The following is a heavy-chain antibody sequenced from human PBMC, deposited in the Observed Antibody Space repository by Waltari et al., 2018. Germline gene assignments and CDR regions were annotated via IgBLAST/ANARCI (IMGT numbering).Heavy chain of an antibody. V-gene: IGHV3-23*01. D-gene: IGHD4-17*01. J-gene: IGHJ4*02. CDR3: GKGEDDYGTSIYLEH. Sequence: EVQLLESGGGLVQPGGSLRLSCAASGFTFASHAMNWVRQAPGKGLGWVSSISACSTYYAESVKGRFTISRDNSKDTLYLQMTSLRAEDTALYYCGKGEDDYGTSIYLEHWGQGSLVTVSS. CDR2: SISACST. CDR1: GFTFASHA.